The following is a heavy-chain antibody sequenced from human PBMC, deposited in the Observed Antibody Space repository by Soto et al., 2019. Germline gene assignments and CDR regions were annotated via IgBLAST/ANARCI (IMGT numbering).Heavy chain of an antibody. CDR3: ARGSRRAARVQFDP. Sequence: TSEPLSLTCTVSGGSISSGGYYWSWIRQHPGKGLEWIGYIYYSGSTYYNPSLKSRVTISVDTSKNQFSRKLSSVTAADTAVYYCARGSRRAARVQFDPWGQGTLVTVSS. V-gene: IGHV4-31*03. CDR1: GGSISSGGYY. J-gene: IGHJ5*02. CDR2: IYYSGST. D-gene: IGHD6-6*01.